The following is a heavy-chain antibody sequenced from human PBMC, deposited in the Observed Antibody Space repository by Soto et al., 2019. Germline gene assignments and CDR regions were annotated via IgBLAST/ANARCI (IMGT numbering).Heavy chain of an antibody. V-gene: IGHV3-23*01. J-gene: IGHJ4*02. D-gene: IGHD5-18*01. Sequence: PGGSLRLSCAASGFTFNNYAMTWVRQTPGKGLEWVSTLSGSGGTTYYADSVKGQFTISRDNSKSTLYLQMNSLRAEDMAVYYCARSGYSYGPFDYWGQGTLVTVSS. CDR2: LSGSGGTT. CDR3: ARSGYSYGPFDY. CDR1: GFTFNNYA.